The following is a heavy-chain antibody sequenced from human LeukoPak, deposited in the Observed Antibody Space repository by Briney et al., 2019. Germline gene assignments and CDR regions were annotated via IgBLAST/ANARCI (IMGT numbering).Heavy chain of an antibody. Sequence: PSETLSLTCTVSGGSISSSSYYWGWIRQPPGKGLEWIGSIYYSGSTYYNPSLKSRVTISVDTSKNQFSLKLSSVTAADTAVYYCALRDGYQFDYWGQGTLVTVSS. V-gene: IGHV4-39*07. CDR3: ALRDGYQFDY. CDR1: GGSISSSSYY. J-gene: IGHJ4*02. CDR2: IYYSGST. D-gene: IGHD5-24*01.